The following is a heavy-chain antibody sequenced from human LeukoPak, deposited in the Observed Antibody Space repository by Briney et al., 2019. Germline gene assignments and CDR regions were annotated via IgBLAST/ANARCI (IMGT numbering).Heavy chain of an antibody. CDR1: GFTFSDYY. D-gene: IGHD2-15*01. CDR3: ARDRAQDIVVRVAFDI. V-gene: IGHV3-11*01. CDR2: ISSSGSTI. J-gene: IGHJ3*02. Sequence: KTGGSLRLSCAASGFTFSDYYMSWIRQAPGKGLEWVSYISSSGSTIYYADSVKGRFTISRDNAKNSLYLQMNSLRAEDTAVYYCARDRAQDIVVRVAFDIWGQGTMVTVSS.